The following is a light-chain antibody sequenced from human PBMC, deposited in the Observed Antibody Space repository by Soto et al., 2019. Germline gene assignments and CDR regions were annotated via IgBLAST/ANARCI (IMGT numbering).Light chain of an antibody. CDR1: QDISNR. CDR3: KQYDNLPSWT. Sequence: DIQMTQSPSSLSASLGDRITITCQASQDISNRLNWYQQKPGTAPKLLIYDASNLQTGVPSRFSGSGSGTAFTFTISSLQPEDTATYYCKQYDNLPSWTFGQGTKLEIK. J-gene: IGKJ1*01. CDR2: DAS. V-gene: IGKV1-33*01.